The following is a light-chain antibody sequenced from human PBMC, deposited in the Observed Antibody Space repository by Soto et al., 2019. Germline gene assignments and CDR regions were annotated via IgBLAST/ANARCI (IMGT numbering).Light chain of an antibody. J-gene: IGKJ2*01. CDR2: AAS. CDR1: QDIGND. Sequence: TQMTQSPSSLSASVGDRVTITCRASQDIGNDLGWYQQKPGKAPNLLIYAASSLQSGVPSRFSGSGSGTDFSLTISSLQPEDFATYYCQQSYSTPYTFGQGTKVDIK. CDR3: QQSYSTPYT. V-gene: IGKV1-39*01.